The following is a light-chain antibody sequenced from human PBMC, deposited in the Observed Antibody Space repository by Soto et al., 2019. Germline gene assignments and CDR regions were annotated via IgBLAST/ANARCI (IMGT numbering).Light chain of an antibody. CDR3: QQYDSSPYT. J-gene: IGKJ2*01. Sequence: EIVLTQSPGTLSLSPGERATLSCRASQTVSNTYLAWYQQKPGQSPRLLIYGASSRATGIPDRFGGSGSGTDFTLTISRLEPEDFAVYYCQQYDSSPYTFGQGTKVEIK. CDR1: QTVSNTY. CDR2: GAS. V-gene: IGKV3-20*01.